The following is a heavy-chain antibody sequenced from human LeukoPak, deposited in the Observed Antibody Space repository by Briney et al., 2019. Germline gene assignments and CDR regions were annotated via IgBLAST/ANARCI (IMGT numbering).Heavy chain of an antibody. Sequence: GRSLRLSCAASGFTFSSYWMSWVRQAPGKGLEWVANIKQDGSEKYYVDSVKGRFTISRDNAKNSLYLQLNSLGAEDTAVYYCARSPYTSGWYGVGYWGQGTLVTVSS. J-gene: IGHJ4*02. CDR1: GFTFSSYW. D-gene: IGHD6-19*01. CDR2: IKQDGSEK. V-gene: IGHV3-7*01. CDR3: ARSPYTSGWYGVGY.